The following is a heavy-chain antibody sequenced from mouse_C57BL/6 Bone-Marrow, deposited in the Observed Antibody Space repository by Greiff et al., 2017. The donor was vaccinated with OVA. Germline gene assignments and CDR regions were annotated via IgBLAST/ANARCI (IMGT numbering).Heavy chain of an antibody. Sequence: VQLQQPGAELVKPGASVTLSCKASGYPFTSYWMHWVKQRPGPGLEWIGMIHPNSGSTNYNEKFQSQATLTVDKSSSTAYMQLSSLTSEDSAVYYCAGGYDYDEAWFAYWGQGTLVTVSA. CDR2: IHPNSGST. V-gene: IGHV1-64*01. J-gene: IGHJ3*01. D-gene: IGHD2-4*01. CDR1: GYPFTSYW. CDR3: AGGYDYDEAWFAY.